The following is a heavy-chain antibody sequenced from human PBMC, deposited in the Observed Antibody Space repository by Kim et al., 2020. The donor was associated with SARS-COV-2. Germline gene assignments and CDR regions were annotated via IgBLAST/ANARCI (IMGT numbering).Heavy chain of an antibody. CDR3: ARVRYSSSWDLGGYYYYGMDV. D-gene: IGHD6-13*01. V-gene: IGHV1-69*13. J-gene: IGHJ6*02. Sequence: SVKVSCKASGGTFSSYAISWVRQAPGQGLEWMGGIIPIFGTANYAQKFQGRVTITADESTSTAYMELSSLRSEDTAVYYCARVRYSSSWDLGGYYYYGMDVWGQGTTVTVSS. CDR1: GGTFSSYA. CDR2: IIPIFGTA.